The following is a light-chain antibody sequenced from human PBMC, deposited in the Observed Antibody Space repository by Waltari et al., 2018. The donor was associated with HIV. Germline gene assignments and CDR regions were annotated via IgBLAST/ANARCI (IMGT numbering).Light chain of an antibody. CDR3: ATGDDALSGPV. CDR2: NNN. V-gene: IGLV1-44*01. J-gene: IGLJ3*02. CDR1: RSNLGSNT. Sequence: QSVLTQPPSSSGTPGPRVSISCSGNRSNLGSNTVNWYQQFSGAAPPPLIYNNNQRPSAVPDRFSGSKSGSTASLAISGLKSEDEADYHCATGDDALSGPVFGAGTKLTV.